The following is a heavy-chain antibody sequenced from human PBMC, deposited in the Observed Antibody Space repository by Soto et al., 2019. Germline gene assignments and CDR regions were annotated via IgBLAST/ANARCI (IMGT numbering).Heavy chain of an antibody. J-gene: IGHJ4*02. CDR1: GVSLSSNW. Sequence: GGSLRLSCTASGVSLSSNWVSWVRQAPGKGPEWVADINQDGSEKYCADSVKGRFTISRDNAKNSLYLQMDSLRVEDTALYYCFNVAFGYWGRGTLVTVSS. V-gene: IGHV3-7*01. CDR2: INQDGSEK. CDR3: FNVAFGY.